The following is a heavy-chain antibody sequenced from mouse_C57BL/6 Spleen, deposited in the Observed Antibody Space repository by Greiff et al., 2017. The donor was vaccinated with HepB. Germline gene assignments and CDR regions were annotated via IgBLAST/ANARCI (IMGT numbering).Heavy chain of an antibody. CDR1: GYAFSSYW. Sequence: VQLQQSGAELVKPGASVKISCKASGYAFSSYWMNWVKQRPGKGLEWIGQIYPGDGDTNYNGKFKGKATLTADKSSSTAYMQLSSLTSEDSAVYFCAMWGIDEYDDYYAMDYWGQGTSVTVSS. CDR2: IYPGDGDT. D-gene: IGHD2-4*01. J-gene: IGHJ4*01. V-gene: IGHV1-80*01. CDR3: AMWGIDEYDDYYAMDY.